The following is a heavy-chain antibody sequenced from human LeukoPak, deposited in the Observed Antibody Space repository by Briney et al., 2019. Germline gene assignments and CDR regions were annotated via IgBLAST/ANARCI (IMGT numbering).Heavy chain of an antibody. J-gene: IGHJ4*02. CDR2: IYYTGST. Sequence: SETLSLTCTVSGASVRSYYWSWIRQPPGKGLEWIGSIYYTGSTSYNPSLKSRVTISLDTSRNQFSLRLNSVTAADTAVYYCAREGQWLGDPFDYWGQGTLVTVSS. CDR1: GASVRSYY. D-gene: IGHD6-19*01. V-gene: IGHV4-59*02. CDR3: AREGQWLGDPFDY.